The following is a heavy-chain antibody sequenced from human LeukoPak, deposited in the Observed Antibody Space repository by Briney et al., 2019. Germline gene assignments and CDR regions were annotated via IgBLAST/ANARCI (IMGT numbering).Heavy chain of an antibody. CDR2: ISYDGSNK. Sequence: GGSLRLSCAASGFTFSSYAMHWVRQAPGKGLEWVAVISYDGSNKYYADSVKGRFTISRDNSKNTLYPQMNSLRAEDTAVYYCARDLSIAARIGWFDPWGQGTLVTVSS. CDR3: ARDLSIAARIGWFDP. CDR1: GFTFSSYA. J-gene: IGHJ5*02. V-gene: IGHV3-30-3*01. D-gene: IGHD6-6*01.